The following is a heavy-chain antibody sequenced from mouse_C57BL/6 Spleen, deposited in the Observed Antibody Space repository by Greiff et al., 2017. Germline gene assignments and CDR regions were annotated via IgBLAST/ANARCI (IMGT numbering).Heavy chain of an antibody. CDR2: IDPSDSCS. CDR3: ASAGYYGGLAD. Sequence: QVQLQQPGAELVMPGASVKLSCTASGYTFTSYWMHWVKQRPGQGLEWIAEIDPSDSCSNYNQKFKGTFTLTVDKSSSTAYMQLSSLTSEDATFYYGASAGYYGGLADWGQGTLVTVSA. CDR1: GYTFTSYW. J-gene: IGHJ3*01. V-gene: IGHV1-69*01. D-gene: IGHD1-1*01.